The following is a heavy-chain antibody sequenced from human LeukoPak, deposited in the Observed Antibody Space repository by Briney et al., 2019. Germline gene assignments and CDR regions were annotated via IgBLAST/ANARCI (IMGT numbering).Heavy chain of an antibody. Sequence: GGSLRLSCAASGFTFSRYSMNWVREAPGKGLEWVSSISTSSSYIYYADSVKGRFTISRDNAKNSLFLQMNSLRAEDMAAYYCARGTYDFVQIDYWGQGTLVTVSS. CDR2: ISTSSSYI. CDR3: ARGTYDFVQIDY. CDR1: GFTFSRYS. J-gene: IGHJ4*02. V-gene: IGHV3-21*01. D-gene: IGHD3-3*01.